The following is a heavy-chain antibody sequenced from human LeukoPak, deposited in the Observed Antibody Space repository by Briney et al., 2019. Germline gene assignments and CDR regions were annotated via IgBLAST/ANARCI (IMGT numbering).Heavy chain of an antibody. CDR1: TFSTYA. Sequence: TFSTYALSWVRQPPGKGLEWIGSIYYSGSTYYNPSLKSRVTISVDTSKNQFSLKLSSVTAADTAVYYCARLRYYYDSSGLDPWGQGTLVTVSS. D-gene: IGHD3-22*01. CDR3: ARLRYYYDSSGLDP. V-gene: IGHV4-39*01. J-gene: IGHJ5*02. CDR2: IYYSGST.